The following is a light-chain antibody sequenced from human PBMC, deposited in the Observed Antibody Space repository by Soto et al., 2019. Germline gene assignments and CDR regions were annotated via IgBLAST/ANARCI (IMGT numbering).Light chain of an antibody. V-gene: IGKV3-20*01. CDR2: GAS. CDR3: QQYGSSPRT. J-gene: IGKJ1*01. CDR1: QTVSSNY. Sequence: EIILTQSPDTLSFSPGERATLSCRASQTVSSNYLAWCQQRPGQAPRLLIYGASSRATGIPDRFSGSGSVTDFTLTISRLEPEDFAVYFCQQYGSSPRTFGQGTKVDIK.